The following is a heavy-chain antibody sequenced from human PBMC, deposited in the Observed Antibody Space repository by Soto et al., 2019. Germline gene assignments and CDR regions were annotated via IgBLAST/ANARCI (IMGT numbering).Heavy chain of an antibody. CDR1: GFTFSSYG. V-gene: IGHV3-30*03. CDR3: ARDRRIQLWSGWED. D-gene: IGHD5-18*01. Sequence: QVQLVESGGGGVQPGRSLRLSCAASGFTFSSYGMHWVRQAPGTGLEWVAVISYDGSNKYYADSVKGGFTISRHNTNDTQNRQVTSMSAEETAVYHCARDRRIQLWSGWEDWGQRTLVNVSS. J-gene: IGHJ4*02. CDR2: ISYDGSNK.